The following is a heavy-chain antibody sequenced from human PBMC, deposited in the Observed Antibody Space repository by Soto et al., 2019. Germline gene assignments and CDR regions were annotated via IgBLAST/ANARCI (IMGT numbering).Heavy chain of an antibody. CDR2: LSVTGGTT. D-gene: IGHD3-16*01. CDR3: AKGTFGPDY. J-gene: IGHJ4*02. Sequence: GGSLRLSCAATGFSFYKFAITWVRQAPGKGLEWVPTLSVTGGTTYYADSVKGRFTISRDNSKNTLYLQMNSLRAEDTAVYYCAKGTFGPDYWGQGTLVTVSS. CDR1: GFSFYKFA. V-gene: IGHV3-23*01.